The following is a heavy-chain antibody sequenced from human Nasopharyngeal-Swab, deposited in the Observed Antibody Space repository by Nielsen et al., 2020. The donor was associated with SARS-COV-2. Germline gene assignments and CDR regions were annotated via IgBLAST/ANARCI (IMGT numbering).Heavy chain of an antibody. CDR1: GFTFNLFT. Sequence: GGSLRLSCAASGFTFNLFTLNWIRQAPGKGLEWISYISSSSTSINYADSVKGRFTISRDNAKNSLYLQMNSLRAEDTAVYYCARRAGYCSGGTDCYYFDPWGQGTLVTVSS. CDR2: ISSSSTSI. V-gene: IGHV3-48*04. J-gene: IGHJ4*02. D-gene: IGHD2-15*01. CDR3: ARRAGYCSGGTDCYYFDP.